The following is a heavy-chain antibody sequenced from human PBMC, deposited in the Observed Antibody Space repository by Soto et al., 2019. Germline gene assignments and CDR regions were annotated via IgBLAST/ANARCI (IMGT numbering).Heavy chain of an antibody. CDR2: IIPILGIA. D-gene: IGHD2-15*01. Sequence: ASVKVSCKASGGTFSSYTISWVRQAPGQGLEWMGRIIPILGIANYAQKFQGRVTITADKSTSTAYMELSSLRSEDTAVYYCARAAYCSGGSCYHDSSYYYYMDVWGKGTTVTVSS. V-gene: IGHV1-69*02. CDR1: GGTFSSYT. J-gene: IGHJ6*03. CDR3: ARAAYCSGGSCYHDSSYYYYMDV.